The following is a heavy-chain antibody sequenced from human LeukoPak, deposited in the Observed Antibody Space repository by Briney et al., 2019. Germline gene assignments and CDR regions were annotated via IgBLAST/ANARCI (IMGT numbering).Heavy chain of an antibody. CDR2: TYYRSKWYN. CDR1: GDSVSSNNAA. J-gene: IGHJ6*02. Sequence: SQTLSLTCAISGDSVSSNNAAWNWIRQSPSRGLEWLGRTYYRSKWYNDYAVSVKSRITINPDTSKNQFSLQLNSVTPEDTAVYYCARSRVVVAATYYYYGMDVWGQGTTVTVSS. V-gene: IGHV6-1*01. D-gene: IGHD2-15*01. CDR3: ARSRVVVAATYYYYGMDV.